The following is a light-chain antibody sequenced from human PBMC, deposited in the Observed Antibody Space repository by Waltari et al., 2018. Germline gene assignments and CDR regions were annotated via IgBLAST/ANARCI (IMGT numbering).Light chain of an antibody. J-gene: IGLJ1*01. Sequence: QSALTQPASVSGSPGQSITISCTGTSSDVGGYNYVAWYQKHPGKAPKLIIYDVNNWPYGVSNRFSCSNSGNTASLTISGLQAEDEADYFCSSFTSTHTYVFGSGTKVNVL. CDR2: DVN. V-gene: IGLV2-14*03. CDR3: SSFTSTHTYV. CDR1: SSDVGGYNY.